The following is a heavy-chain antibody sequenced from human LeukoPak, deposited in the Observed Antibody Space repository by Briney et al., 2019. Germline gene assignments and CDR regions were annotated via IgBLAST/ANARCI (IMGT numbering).Heavy chain of an antibody. D-gene: IGHD2-2*01. V-gene: IGHV3-30*09. CDR3: ARGRYCTTSSCYSYYHYYNMDV. CDR1: GFTFSSHA. CDR2: ISFDGSNK. Sequence: PGGSLRLSCVASGFTFSSHAMHWVRQAPGKGLEWVAVISFDGSNKYYTGSVKGRFAISRDNSKNTLYLQMNSLRAEDTAVYYCARGRYCTTSSCYSYYHYYNMDVWGKGTTVTASS. J-gene: IGHJ6*03.